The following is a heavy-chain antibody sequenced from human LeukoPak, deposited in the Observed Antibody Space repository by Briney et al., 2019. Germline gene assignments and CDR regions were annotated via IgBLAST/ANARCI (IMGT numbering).Heavy chain of an antibody. V-gene: IGHV1-2*02. CDR3: ARAEGRIAAAGSFDY. J-gene: IGHJ4*02. CDR1: GYTFTGYY. Sequence: ASVKVSCKASGYTFTGYYMHWVRQAPGQGLEWMGWINPNSGGTNYAQKFQGRVTMTRDTSNSTAYMELSRLRSDDTAVYYCARAEGRIAAAGSFDYWGQGTLVTVSS. CDR2: INPNSGGT. D-gene: IGHD6-13*01.